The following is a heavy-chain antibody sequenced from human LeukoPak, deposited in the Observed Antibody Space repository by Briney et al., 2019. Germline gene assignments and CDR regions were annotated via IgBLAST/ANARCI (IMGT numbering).Heavy chain of an antibody. CDR1: GYTFTSYG. CDR3: AEEGLDLRGFVY. Sequence: VKGSCKASGYTFTSYGMSWVRQAPRQGLEWMGWNSADNVNTNYAQKLPGRVTMTTHTSTSTAHMVRRRLTSDHQAGQYIAEEGLDLRGFVYWGGGTLDGVSS. V-gene: IGHV1-18*01. D-gene: IGHD1-7*01. J-gene: IGHJ4*02. CDR2: NSADNVNT.